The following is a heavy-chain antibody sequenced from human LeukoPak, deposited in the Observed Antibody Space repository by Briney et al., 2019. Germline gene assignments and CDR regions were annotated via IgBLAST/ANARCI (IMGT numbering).Heavy chain of an antibody. Sequence: GASVKVSCKASGYTFSGYYMHWVRQAPGQGLESTGWINSNSGARNYAPKFQGRVTFSRDNSISTAYMELSSLRSDDTAIYYCARGRGGATTGFDHWGQGTLVTVSS. D-gene: IGHD1-26*01. CDR3: ARGRGGATTGFDH. CDR1: GYTFSGYY. CDR2: INSNSGAR. V-gene: IGHV1-2*02. J-gene: IGHJ4*02.